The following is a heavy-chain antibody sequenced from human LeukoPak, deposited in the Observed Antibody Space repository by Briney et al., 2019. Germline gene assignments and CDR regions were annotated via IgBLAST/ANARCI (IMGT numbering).Heavy chain of an antibody. CDR2: INSDGSST. V-gene: IGHV3-74*01. Sequence: QPGGSPRLSCAASGFTFSSYWMHWVRQAPGKGLVWVSRINSDGSSTSYADSVRGRFTISRDNAKNTLYPQMNSLRAEDTAVCYCARDFCRSTSCSNWFDPWGQGTLVTVSS. CDR1: GFTFSSYW. J-gene: IGHJ5*02. CDR3: ARDFCRSTSCSNWFDP. D-gene: IGHD2-2*01.